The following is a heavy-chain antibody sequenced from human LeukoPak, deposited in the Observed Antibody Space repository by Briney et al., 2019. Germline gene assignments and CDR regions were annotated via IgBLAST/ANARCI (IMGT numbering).Heavy chain of an antibody. CDR2: IIPIFGTA. D-gene: IGHD2-2*01. J-gene: IGHJ5*02. V-gene: IGHV1-69*13. CDR3: ASLRGYCSSTSCYLLDWFDP. CDR1: GGTFSSYA. Sequence: SVKVSCKASGGTFSSYAISWVRQAPGQGLEWMGGIIPIFGTANYAQKFQGRVTITADESTSTAYMELSSLRSEDTAVYYCASLRGYCSSTSCYLLDWFDPWGQGTLVTVSS.